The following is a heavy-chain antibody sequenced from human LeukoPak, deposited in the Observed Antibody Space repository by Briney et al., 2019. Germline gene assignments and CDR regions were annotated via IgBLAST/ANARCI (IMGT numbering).Heavy chain of an antibody. CDR1: GGSISGDH. Sequence: SDTLSLTCTVSGGSISGDHWNWIRQPPGKGLEWIGYIYYSGNTNYNPSLKSRVTISVDTSKNQFSVKLSSVTAADTAVYYCARRNDFDIWGQGTMVTVSS. CDR3: ARRNDFDI. V-gene: IGHV4-59*08. J-gene: IGHJ3*02. CDR2: IYYSGNT.